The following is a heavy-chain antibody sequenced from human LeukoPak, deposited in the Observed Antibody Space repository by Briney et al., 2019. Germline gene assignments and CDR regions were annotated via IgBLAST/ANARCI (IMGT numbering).Heavy chain of an antibody. CDR1: GGSMSSSSYY. CDR2: LYYSGST. V-gene: IGHV4-39*01. J-gene: IGHJ4*02. Sequence: PSETLSLTCTVSGGSMSSSSYYWGWIRQPPGKGLEWIGSLYYSGSTYYNPSPKSRVTISVDTSKNQFSLRLSSVTAADTAVYYCARRGVGPTRLYYFDYWGQGTLVTVSS. D-gene: IGHD1-26*01. CDR3: ARRGVGPTRLYYFDY.